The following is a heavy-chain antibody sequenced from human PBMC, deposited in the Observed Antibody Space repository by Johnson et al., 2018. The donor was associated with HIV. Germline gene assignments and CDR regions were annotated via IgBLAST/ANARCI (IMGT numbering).Heavy chain of an antibody. CDR2: ISYDGSNK. D-gene: IGHD3-9*01. CDR1: GFTFSSYA. CDR3: ARVLTTRGAFDI. J-gene: IGHJ3*02. V-gene: IGHV3-30-3*01. Sequence: QEQLVESGGGLVKPGGSLRLSCAASGFTFSSYAMHWVRQAPGKGLEWVAVISYDGSNKYYADSVKGRFTISRDNSKNTLYLQMNSLRAEDTAVYYCARVLTTRGAFDIWGQGTMVTVSS.